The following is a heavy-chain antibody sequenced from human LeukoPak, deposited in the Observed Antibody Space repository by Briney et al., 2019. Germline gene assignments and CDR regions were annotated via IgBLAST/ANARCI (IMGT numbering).Heavy chain of an antibody. CDR3: AKDPTYSYGYEDYYYGMDV. Sequence: GGSLRLSCAASGFTFSSYAMSWVRQAPGKGLEWVSAISGSGGSTYYADSVKGRFTISRDNSKNTLYLQMNSLRAEDTAVYYCAKDPTYSYGYEDYYYGMDVWGQGTTVTVSS. CDR2: ISGSGGST. D-gene: IGHD5-18*01. CDR1: GFTFSSYA. J-gene: IGHJ6*02. V-gene: IGHV3-23*01.